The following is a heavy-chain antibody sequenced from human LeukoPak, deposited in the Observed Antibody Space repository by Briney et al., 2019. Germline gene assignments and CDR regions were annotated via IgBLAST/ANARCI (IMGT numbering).Heavy chain of an antibody. D-gene: IGHD3-22*01. CDR1: GGSISSYY. Sequence: SETLSVTCTVSGGSISSYYWSWIRQPPGNGLEWIGYIYYSGSTNYNPSLKSRVTISVDTSKNQFSLKLSSVTAADTAVYYCARDSSSSDGAFDIWGQGTMVTVSS. CDR3: ARDSSSSDGAFDI. CDR2: IYYSGST. V-gene: IGHV4-59*01. J-gene: IGHJ3*02.